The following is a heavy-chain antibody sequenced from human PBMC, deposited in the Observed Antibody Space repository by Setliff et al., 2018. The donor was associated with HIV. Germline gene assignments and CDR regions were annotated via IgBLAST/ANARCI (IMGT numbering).Heavy chain of an antibody. J-gene: IGHJ5*02. CDR1: GYTFTGYY. CDR3: ARDRDSLLIGYTPNKWFDP. D-gene: IGHD6-13*01. V-gene: IGHV1-3*01. CDR2: INADNGDT. Sequence: ASVKVSCKASGYTFTGYYIHWLRQAPGQSLEWMGWINADNGDTKYSQKFQGRLTITRDTSANTVYMELSSLRSEDTAVFYCARDRDSLLIGYTPNKWFDPWGQGTLVTVSS.